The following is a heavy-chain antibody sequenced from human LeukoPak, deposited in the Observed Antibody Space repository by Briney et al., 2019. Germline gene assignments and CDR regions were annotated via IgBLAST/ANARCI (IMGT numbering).Heavy chain of an antibody. J-gene: IGHJ3*02. Sequence: GASVKVSCKASGYTFTGYYMNWVRQAPGQGLEWKGQINPNSGGTNYAQKFQGRVTMTRDTSISTAYMELSRLRSDDTAVYYCARVGDGLNDAFDIWGQGTMVTVSS. CDR3: ARVGDGLNDAFDI. D-gene: IGHD5-24*01. CDR2: INPNSGGT. CDR1: GYTFTGYY. V-gene: IGHV1-2*06.